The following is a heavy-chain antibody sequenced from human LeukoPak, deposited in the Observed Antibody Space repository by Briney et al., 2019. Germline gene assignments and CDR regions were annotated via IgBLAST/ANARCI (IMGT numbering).Heavy chain of an antibody. D-gene: IGHD3-10*01. J-gene: IGHJ3*02. CDR2: SRNKANSYST. Sequence: GGSLRLSCAASGFTFNNYGIHWVRQAPGKGLEWVGRSRNKANSYSTAYAASVKGRFTILRDDSKSSLYLLMNSLKTEDTAVYYCATGVITLLRGADGSFDIWGQGTMVTVSS. CDR3: ATGVITLLRGADGSFDI. V-gene: IGHV3-72*01. CDR1: GFTFNNYG.